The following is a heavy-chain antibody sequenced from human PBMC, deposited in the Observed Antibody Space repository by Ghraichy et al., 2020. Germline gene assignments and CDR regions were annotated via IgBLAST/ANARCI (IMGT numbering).Heavy chain of an antibody. CDR2: INHSGST. J-gene: IGHJ6*03. CDR1: GGSFSGYY. CDR3: ARGRDLRFLEWHLYKGCYMDV. D-gene: IGHD3-3*01. Sequence: SETLSLTCAVYGGSFSGYYWSWIRQPPGKGLEWIGEINHSGSTNYNPSLKSRVTISVDTSKNQFSLKLSSVTAADTAVYYCARGRDLRFLEWHLYKGCYMDVWGKGTTVTVSS. V-gene: IGHV4-34*01.